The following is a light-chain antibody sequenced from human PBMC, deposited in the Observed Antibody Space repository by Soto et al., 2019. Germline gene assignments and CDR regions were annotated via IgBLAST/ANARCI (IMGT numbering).Light chain of an antibody. V-gene: IGKV3-11*01. J-gene: IGKJ2*01. CDR1: QSVSSH. CDR3: QQRSDGPAYT. Sequence: EVVLTQSPATLSLSPGERATLSCRASQSVSSHLAWYQQRPGQAPRLLIYDAYNRATGIPGRFSGSGYGTDFTPTISSLEPEDFALYYCQQRSDGPAYTFGQGTRLDIK. CDR2: DAY.